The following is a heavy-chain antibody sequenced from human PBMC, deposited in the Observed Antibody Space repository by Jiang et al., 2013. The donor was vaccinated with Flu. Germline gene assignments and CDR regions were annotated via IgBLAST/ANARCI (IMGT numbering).Heavy chain of an antibody. V-gene: IGHV3-7*03. J-gene: IGHJ4*02. CDR2: IKQDGSEK. CDR1: RFTFNTLW. CDR3: ASPSVDH. Sequence: VQLVESGGGLVQPGGSLRLSCTGSRFTFNTLWMTWVRQAPGKGLEWVANIKQDGSEKYYVDSVKGRFTISRDNAKNSLYLQMNSLRAEDTAVYYCASPSVDHWGQGALVSVSS.